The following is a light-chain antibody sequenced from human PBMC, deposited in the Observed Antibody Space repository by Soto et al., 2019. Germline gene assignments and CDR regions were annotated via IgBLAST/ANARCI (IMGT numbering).Light chain of an antibody. CDR3: QQYDNLPIT. CDR2: DAS. Sequence: IQLTQSPSSLSATVGDRVTITCRASQGISNYLVWYQQKPGKAPKLLIYDASNLETGVPSRFSGSRSGTDFKFIISSLQPEDVATYYCQQYDNLPITFAQGTRLEIK. V-gene: IGKV1-33*01. CDR1: QGISNY. J-gene: IGKJ5*01.